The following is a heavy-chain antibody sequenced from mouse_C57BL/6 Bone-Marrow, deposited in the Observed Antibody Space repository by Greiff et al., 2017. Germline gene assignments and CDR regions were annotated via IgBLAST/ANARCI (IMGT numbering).Heavy chain of an antibody. CDR2: INPNYGTT. CDR1: GYSFTDYN. D-gene: IGHD2-3*01. CDR3: ARGGYYPWYFDV. V-gene: IGHV1-39*01. J-gene: IGHJ1*03. Sequence: VQLQQSGPELVKPGASVKISCKASGYSFTDYNMNWVKQRNGKSLEWIGVINPNYGTTSYNQKFKGKATLTVDQSSSTAYMQLNSLTSEDSAVYYWARGGYYPWYFDVWGTGTTVTVSA.